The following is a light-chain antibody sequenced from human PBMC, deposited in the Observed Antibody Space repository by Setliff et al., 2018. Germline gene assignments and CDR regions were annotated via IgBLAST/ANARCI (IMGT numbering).Light chain of an antibody. CDR1: SSDVGDYNS. CDR3: NAYTSGSTYV. J-gene: IGLJ1*01. V-gene: IGLV2-14*01. Sequence: QSALTQPASVSGSPGQSITISCTGTSSDVGDYNSVSWYQQHPGKAPKLLIYDVSDRPSGVSNRFSGSKSGNTASLTISGLQTEDEADYYCNAYTSGSTYVFGTGTKVTVL. CDR2: DVS.